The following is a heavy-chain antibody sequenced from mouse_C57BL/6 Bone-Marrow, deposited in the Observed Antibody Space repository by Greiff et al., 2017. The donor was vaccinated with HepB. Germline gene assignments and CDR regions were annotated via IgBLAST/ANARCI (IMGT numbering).Heavy chain of an antibody. CDR2: IYPGDGDT. Sequence: VKLQESGPELVKPGASVKISCKASGYAFSSSWMNWVKQRPGKGLEWIGRIYPGDGDTNYNGKFKGKATLTADKSSSTAYMQLSSLTSEDSAVYFCARLGIGSSPYFDHWGQGTTLTVSS. CDR3: ARLGIGSSPYFDH. CDR1: GYAFSSSW. J-gene: IGHJ2*01. V-gene: IGHV1-82*01. D-gene: IGHD1-1*01.